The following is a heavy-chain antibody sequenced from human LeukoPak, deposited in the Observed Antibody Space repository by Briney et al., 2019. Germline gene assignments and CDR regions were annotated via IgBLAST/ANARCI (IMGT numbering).Heavy chain of an antibody. CDR1: GFTFSSYA. V-gene: IGHV3-23*01. Sequence: GGSLRLSCAASGFTFSSYAMSWVRQAPGKGLEWVSAISGSGGSTYYADSVKGRFTISRDNSKNTLYLQMNSLRAEDTAVYYCAKDPQYSSGWYVDVTPKGYFDYWGQGTLVTVSS. D-gene: IGHD6-19*01. J-gene: IGHJ4*02. CDR2: ISGSGGST. CDR3: AKDPQYSSGWYVDVTPKGYFDY.